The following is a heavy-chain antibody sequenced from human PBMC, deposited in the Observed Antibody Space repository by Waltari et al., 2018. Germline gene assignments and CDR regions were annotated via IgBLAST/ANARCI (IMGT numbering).Heavy chain of an antibody. D-gene: IGHD3-10*01. CDR2: IYYSGST. Sequence: QVQLQESGPGLVKPSETLSLTCTVSGGSISSYYWSWIRQPPGKGLEWIGYIYYSGSTNYNPSLKSRVIISVDTSKNQFSLKLSSVTAADTAVYYCARDLGYGVDPDAFDIWGQGTMVTVSS. CDR1: GGSISSYY. J-gene: IGHJ3*02. CDR3: ARDLGYGVDPDAFDI. V-gene: IGHV4-59*01.